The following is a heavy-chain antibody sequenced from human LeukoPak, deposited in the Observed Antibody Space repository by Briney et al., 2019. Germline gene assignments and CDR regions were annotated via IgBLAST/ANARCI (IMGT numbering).Heavy chain of an antibody. V-gene: IGHV3-53*01. Sequence: GGTLRLSCAASGLTLSSSYMSWVRQAPGKGLEWVSIIYNDGSTYYADSMTGRFTISRDNSKNTLYLQVNSLRAEDTAMYYCARNILFAFDIWGQGRMVTVSS. J-gene: IGHJ3*02. CDR1: GLTLSSSY. CDR2: IYNDGST. CDR3: ARNILFAFDI.